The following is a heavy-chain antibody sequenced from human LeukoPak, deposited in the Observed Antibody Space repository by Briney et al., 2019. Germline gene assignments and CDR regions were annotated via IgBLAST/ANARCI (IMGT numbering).Heavy chain of an antibody. CDR2: ISYEGSNK. CDR1: GFTFSSYA. D-gene: IGHD2-2*01. Sequence: GGSLRLSCAASGFTFSSYAMHWFRQAPGKGLEWVAVISYEGSNKYYADSVKGRFTISRDNSKNTLYLQMNSLRAEDTAVYYCASMQVYCSSTSCYDIGMDVWGKGTTVTVSS. V-gene: IGHV3-30-3*01. J-gene: IGHJ6*04. CDR3: ASMQVYCSSTSCYDIGMDV.